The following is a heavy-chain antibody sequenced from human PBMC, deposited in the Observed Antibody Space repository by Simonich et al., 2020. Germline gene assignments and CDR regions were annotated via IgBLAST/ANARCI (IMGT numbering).Heavy chain of an antibody. CDR2: INPNSGGT. CDR3: ARDRSGYDQHHFDY. CDR1: GYTSTGYY. Sequence: QVQLVQSGAEVKKPGASVKVSCKASGYTSTGYYMHWVRQAPGQGLGGMGWINPNSGGTNYAQKVQGRGTMTRDTSISTAYMELSRLRSDDTAVYYCARDRSGYDQHHFDYWGQGTLVTVSS. D-gene: IGHD5-12*01. V-gene: IGHV1-2*02. J-gene: IGHJ4*02.